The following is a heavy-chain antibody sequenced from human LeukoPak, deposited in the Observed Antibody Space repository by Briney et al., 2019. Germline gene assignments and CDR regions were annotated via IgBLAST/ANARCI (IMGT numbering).Heavy chain of an antibody. CDR1: GFTFSDLW. D-gene: IGHD4-17*01. Sequence: GGSLRLSCEASGFTFSDLWMTWVRQAPGKGLEWVANIKQGGSQKYYVDSVKGRFTISRDDVKSTLFLQMNNLRAEDSALYYCARGPNFGDYVDFLDSWGQGTLVTVSS. J-gene: IGHJ4*02. V-gene: IGHV3-7*01. CDR3: ARGPNFGDYVDFLDS. CDR2: IKQGGSQK.